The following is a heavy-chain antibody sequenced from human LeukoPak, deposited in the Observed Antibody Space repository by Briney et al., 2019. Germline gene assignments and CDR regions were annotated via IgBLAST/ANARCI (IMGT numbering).Heavy chain of an antibody. CDR3: ASLDSVGATLDY. D-gene: IGHD1-26*01. J-gene: IGHJ4*02. V-gene: IGHV4-59*08. CDR2: IYYSGST. Sequence: SETLSLTCTVSGGSISSYYWSWIRQPPGKGLEWIGYIYYSGSTNYNPSLKSRVTTSVDTSKNQFSLKLSSVTAADTAVYYCASLDSVGATLDYWGQGTLVTVSS. CDR1: GGSISSYY.